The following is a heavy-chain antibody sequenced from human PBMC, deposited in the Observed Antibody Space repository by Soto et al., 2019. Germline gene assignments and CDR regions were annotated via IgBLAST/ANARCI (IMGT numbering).Heavy chain of an antibody. CDR3: APQRGRAPV. CDR2: ISFDGHDQ. V-gene: IGHV3-30*03. Sequence: GGSLRLSCAASGFTFSSYSMNWVRQAPGKGLEWMAVISFDGHDQDYADSVKGRFTISRDNSKSTLYLQMNSLRAEDTAVYYCAPQRGRAPVGGRETLATSSS. CDR1: GFTFSSYS. D-gene: IGHD6-25*01. J-gene: IGHJ4*02.